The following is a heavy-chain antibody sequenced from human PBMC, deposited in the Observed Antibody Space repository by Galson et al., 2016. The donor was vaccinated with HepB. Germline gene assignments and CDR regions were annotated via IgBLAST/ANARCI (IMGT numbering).Heavy chain of an antibody. CDR2: ISGGGATK. CDR1: GFTFRSYA. Sequence: SLRLSCAASGFTFRSYAMNWVRQVPGKGLEWVSGISGGGATKYYADSVNGRFTISRDNPKNMVYLQMNNLRAEDTAFYYCTRLNELGDSWGQGTLVTVSS. V-gene: IGHV3-23*01. J-gene: IGHJ4*02. CDR3: TRLNELGDS. D-gene: IGHD7-27*01.